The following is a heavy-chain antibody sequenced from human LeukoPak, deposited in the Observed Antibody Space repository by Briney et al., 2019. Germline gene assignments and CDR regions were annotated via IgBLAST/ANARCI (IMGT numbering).Heavy chain of an antibody. CDR2: INHSGST. CDR1: GGSFSGYY. J-gene: IGHJ6*03. CDR3: ARAFSSSSYYYYYYYMDV. D-gene: IGHD6-6*01. V-gene: IGHV4-34*01. Sequence: PSETLSLTCAVYGGSFSGYYWSWIRQPPGKGLEGIGEINHSGSTNYNPSLKSRVTISVDTSKNQFSLKLSSVTAADTAVYYCARAFSSSSYYYYYYYMDVWGKGTTVTVSS.